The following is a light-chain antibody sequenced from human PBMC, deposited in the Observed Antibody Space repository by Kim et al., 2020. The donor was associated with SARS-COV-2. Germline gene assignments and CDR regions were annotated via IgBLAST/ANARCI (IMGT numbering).Light chain of an antibody. V-gene: IGKV1-17*01. CDR2: GAS. CDR1: QDIRND. CDR3: LQHSTYPIT. Sequence: ASVGDQLTITCRASQDIRNDLGWYQQNPGRPPKRLIYGASSLQSGVPSRFLGSGSGTEFTLTISSAQPEDFATYFCLQHSTYPITFGQGTRLEI. J-gene: IGKJ5*01.